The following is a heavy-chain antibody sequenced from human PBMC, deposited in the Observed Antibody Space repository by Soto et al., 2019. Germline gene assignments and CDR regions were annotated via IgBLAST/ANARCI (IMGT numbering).Heavy chain of an antibody. Sequence: QVQLVESGGGLVRPGGSLRLSCAASGFTFSDYYMSWIRQVPGKGLEWVAYISGTSDSIPYADSVKGRFTISRDNAKNSLDRQMNSMRAKATAVSYCARVAVITADDTSDYWGQGTLVTVSS. CDR1: GFTFSDYY. J-gene: IGHJ4*02. CDR2: ISGTSDSI. V-gene: IGHV3-11*06. D-gene: IGHD6-13*01. CDR3: ARVAVITADDTSDY.